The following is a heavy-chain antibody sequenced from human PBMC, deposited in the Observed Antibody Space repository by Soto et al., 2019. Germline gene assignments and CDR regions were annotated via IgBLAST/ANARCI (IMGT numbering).Heavy chain of an antibody. J-gene: IGHJ4*02. D-gene: IGHD3-10*01. Sequence: EVQLVQSGAEVKKPGDSVKISCKGSGYTFTSYWIGWVRQMPEKGLEWMGIIFPGDSDTRYSPSFQGRVSISDDKSISTASLQLNDLEASDTAIYYCARLRGLRWFGEQSSFDSWGQGTLVTVSS. CDR3: ARLRGLRWFGEQSSFDS. CDR2: IFPGDSDT. CDR1: GYTFTSYW. V-gene: IGHV5-51*03.